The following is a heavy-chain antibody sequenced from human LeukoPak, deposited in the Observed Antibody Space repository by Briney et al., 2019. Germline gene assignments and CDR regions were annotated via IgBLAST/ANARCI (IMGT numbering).Heavy chain of an antibody. V-gene: IGHV3-21*01. D-gene: IGHD6-13*01. CDR3: ARDDSSSWYDFWFDP. CDR2: ISSSSSYI. CDR1: GFTFSSYS. Sequence: GGSLRLSCAASGFTFSSYSMNWVRQAPGKGLEWVSSISSSSSYIYYADSVKGRFTISRDKAKNSLYLQMNSLRAEDTAVYYCARDDSSSWYDFWFDPWGQGTLVTVSS. J-gene: IGHJ5*02.